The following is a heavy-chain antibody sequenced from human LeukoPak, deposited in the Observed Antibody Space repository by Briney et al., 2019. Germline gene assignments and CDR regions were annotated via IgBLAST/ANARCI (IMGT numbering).Heavy chain of an antibody. CDR1: GFTFSIYS. J-gene: IGHJ4*01. CDR3: VRENYGAYYFDY. V-gene: IGHV3-30-3*01. CDR2: ISKDGNNK. D-gene: IGHD4-17*01. Sequence: GGSLSLSCAASGFTFSIYSMHWVRQAPGKGLEWVAIISKDGNNKYYTDSVKGRFTISRDNSKNTLYLQMNSLRPDDMAVYHCVRENYGAYYFDYWGRGNLVTVSS.